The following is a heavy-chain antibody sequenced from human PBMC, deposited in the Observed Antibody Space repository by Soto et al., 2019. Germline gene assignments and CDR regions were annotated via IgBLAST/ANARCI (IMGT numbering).Heavy chain of an antibody. J-gene: IGHJ4*02. Sequence: QVQLVQSGAEVKKPGSSVKVSCKASGGTFSSYAISWVRQAPGQGLEWMGGIIPIFGTANYAQKFQGRVTITADESTSTAYMGLSSLRSEDTAVYYCAREVRYDSGWVLDYWGQGTLVTVSS. V-gene: IGHV1-69*01. CDR2: IIPIFGTA. D-gene: IGHD3-22*01. CDR1: GGTFSSYA. CDR3: AREVRYDSGWVLDY.